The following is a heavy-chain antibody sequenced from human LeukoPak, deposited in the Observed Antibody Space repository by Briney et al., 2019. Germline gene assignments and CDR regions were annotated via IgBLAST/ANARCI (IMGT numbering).Heavy chain of an antibody. CDR3: ARGGYCSSTSCYPFDY. J-gene: IGHJ4*02. CDR2: IYTSGST. CDR1: GGSISSYY. Sequence: SETLSLTCTVSGGSISSYYWSWIRQPAGKGLEWIGRIYTSGSTNYNPSLKSRVTMSVDMSKNQFSLKLSSVTAADTAVYYCARGGYCSSTSCYPFDYWGQGTLVTVSS. D-gene: IGHD2-2*01. V-gene: IGHV4-4*07.